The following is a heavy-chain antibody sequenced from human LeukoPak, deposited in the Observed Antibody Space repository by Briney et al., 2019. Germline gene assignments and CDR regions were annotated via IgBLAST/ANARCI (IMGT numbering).Heavy chain of an antibody. Sequence: SLRLSCAASGFTFSVYYMSSVRQAPGKWLEWVSYISSSGSTIYYADSVKGRFTISRDNAKNSLHLQKNSVRAEDTAVYYCARVWGAGGSDWGQGTLVTVSS. CDR2: ISSSGSTI. D-gene: IGHD3-16*01. CDR3: ARVWGAGGSD. CDR1: GFTFSVYY. J-gene: IGHJ4*02. V-gene: IGHV3-11*01.